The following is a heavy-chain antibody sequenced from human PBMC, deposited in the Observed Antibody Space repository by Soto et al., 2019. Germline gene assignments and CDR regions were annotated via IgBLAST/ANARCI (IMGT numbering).Heavy chain of an antibody. Sequence: SGFTFSSYGMHWVRQAPGKGLEWVAVIWYDGSNKYYADSVKGRFTISRDNSKNTLYLQMNSLRAEDTAVYYCARDHSITIFGVVSPLDYWGQGTLVTVSS. CDR2: IWYDGSNK. CDR1: GFTFSSYG. V-gene: IGHV3-33*01. D-gene: IGHD3-3*01. CDR3: ARDHSITIFGVVSPLDY. J-gene: IGHJ4*02.